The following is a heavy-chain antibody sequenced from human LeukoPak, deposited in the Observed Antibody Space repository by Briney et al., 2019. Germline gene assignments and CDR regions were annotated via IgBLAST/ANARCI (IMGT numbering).Heavy chain of an antibody. V-gene: IGHV1-18*01. Sequence: ASVKVSCKASGYTFTNYGIIWVRQAPGEGLEWMGWISAYNANTNYAQKLQGRVTMTTDTSTSTAYMELRSLRSDDTAVYYCARTYYYDSRSLDYWGQGTLVTVSS. D-gene: IGHD3-22*01. CDR1: GYTFTNYG. CDR2: ISAYNANT. J-gene: IGHJ4*02. CDR3: ARTYYYDSRSLDY.